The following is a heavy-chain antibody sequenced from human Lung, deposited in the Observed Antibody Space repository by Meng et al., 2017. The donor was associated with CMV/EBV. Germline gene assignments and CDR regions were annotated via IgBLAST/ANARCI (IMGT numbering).Heavy chain of an antibody. CDR1: GFTFSSYA. Sequence: SCEASGFTFSSYAMHWVRQAPGKGLEWVAVLSYDGSNKFYADSVKGRFTISRDNSKNTPFLQMNRLRAEDTAVYYCARGYQLFNYFDYWGQGRLVTVSS. D-gene: IGHD1-1*01. CDR3: ARGYQLFNYFDY. CDR2: LSYDGSNK. V-gene: IGHV3-30*04. J-gene: IGHJ4*02.